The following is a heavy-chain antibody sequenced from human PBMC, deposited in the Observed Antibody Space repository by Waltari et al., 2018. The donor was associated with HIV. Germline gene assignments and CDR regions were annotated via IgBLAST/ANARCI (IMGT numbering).Heavy chain of an antibody. CDR2: IYYSGST. J-gene: IGHJ5*02. V-gene: IGHV4-39*07. Sequence: QLQLQESGPGLVKPSETLSLTCTVSGGSISSSSYYWGWIRQPPGKGLEWIGSIYYSGSTYYNPSLKSRVTISVDTSKNQFSLKLSSVTAADTAVYYCARGRGDFWSGYSIRWFDPWGQGTLVTVSS. CDR1: GGSISSSSYY. D-gene: IGHD3-3*01. CDR3: ARGRGDFWSGYSIRWFDP.